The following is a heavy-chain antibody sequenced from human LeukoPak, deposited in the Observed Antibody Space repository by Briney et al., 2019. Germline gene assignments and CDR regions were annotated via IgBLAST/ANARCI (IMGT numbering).Heavy chain of an antibody. V-gene: IGHV3-74*01. J-gene: IGHJ3*02. D-gene: IGHD3-16*01. CDR3: ARELPRIGGQTDASDI. CDR2: SKNDGSRT. Sequence: PGGSLRLSCAVSGFTSSGDWMHWVRQAPGKGLVWVSRSKNDGSRTSYADSVKGRFTISRDNAKNTLYLQMNSPRAEDTAVYYCARELPRIGGQTDASDIWGQGTMVIVS. CDR1: GFTSSGDW.